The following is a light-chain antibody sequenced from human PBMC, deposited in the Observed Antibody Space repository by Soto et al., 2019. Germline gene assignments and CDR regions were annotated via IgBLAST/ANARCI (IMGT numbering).Light chain of an antibody. J-gene: IGLJ1*01. CDR1: SSDAGTYKY. CDR3: SSYAGSNNFV. CDR2: EVT. V-gene: IGLV2-8*01. Sequence: QSVLTQPPSASGSPGQSVTISCTGTSSDAGTYKYVSWYQQHPGKAPKLMIYEVTKRPSGVPDRFSGSKSGNPASLTVSGLQAEDEADYYCSSYAGSNNFVCGTGTKVTVL.